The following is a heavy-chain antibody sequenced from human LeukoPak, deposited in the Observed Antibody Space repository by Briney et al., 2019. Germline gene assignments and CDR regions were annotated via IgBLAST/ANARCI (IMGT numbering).Heavy chain of an antibody. CDR1: GGSISSGGYY. D-gene: IGHD5-24*01. CDR3: ARDGYNEGIDY. CDR2: TYYSGST. V-gene: IGHV4-31*03. J-gene: IGHJ4*02. Sequence: SQTLSLTCTVSGGSISSGGYYWSWIRQHPGKGLEWIGYTYYSGSTYYNPSLKSRVTISVDTSKNQFSLKLSSVTAADTAVYYCARDGYNEGIDYWGQGTLVTVSS.